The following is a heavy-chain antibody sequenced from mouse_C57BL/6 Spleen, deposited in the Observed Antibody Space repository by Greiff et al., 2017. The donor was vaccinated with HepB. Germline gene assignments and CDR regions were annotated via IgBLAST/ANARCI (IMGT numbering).Heavy chain of an antibody. CDR2: ISAGGSYT. Sequence: EVQLVESGGGLVKPGGSLKLSCAASGFTFSSYAMSWVRQTPEKRLEWVATISAGGSYTYYPDNVKGRFTISRDNAKNNLYLQMSHLKSEDTAMYYCARGYGSSWYFDVWGTGTTVTVSS. CDR1: GFTFSSYA. J-gene: IGHJ1*03. D-gene: IGHD1-1*01. V-gene: IGHV5-4*01. CDR3: ARGYGSSWYFDV.